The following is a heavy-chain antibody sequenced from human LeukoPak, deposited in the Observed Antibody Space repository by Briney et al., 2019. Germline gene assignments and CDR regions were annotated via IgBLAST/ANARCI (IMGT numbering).Heavy chain of an antibody. J-gene: IGHJ4*02. V-gene: IGHV1-69*04. CDR2: IIPILGIA. CDR1: GGTFSSYT. CDR3: ARDKRGIVVVPAAQ. Sequence: GASVKVSCKASGGTFSSYTISWVRQAPGQGLQWMGRIIPILGIANYAQKFQGRVTITADKSTSTAYMELSSLRSEDTAVYYCARDKRGIVVVPAAQWGQGTLVTVSS. D-gene: IGHD2-2*01.